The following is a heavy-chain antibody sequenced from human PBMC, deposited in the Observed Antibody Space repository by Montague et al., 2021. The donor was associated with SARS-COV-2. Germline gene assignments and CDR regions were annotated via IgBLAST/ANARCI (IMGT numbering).Heavy chain of an antibody. V-gene: IGHV3-7*01. D-gene: IGHD3-10*01. J-gene: IGHJ6*02. CDR3: ARRKRSAGAMDV. CDR1: GFTFNTYR. CDR2: INQDGSEE. Sequence: SLRLSCAASGFTFNTYRMNWVRQAPGKGLEWVANINQDGSEEYYVGSVKGRFTISRDNAKNSLDLQMNSLRVDDTAVYYCARRKRSAGAMDVWGQGTPVTVFS.